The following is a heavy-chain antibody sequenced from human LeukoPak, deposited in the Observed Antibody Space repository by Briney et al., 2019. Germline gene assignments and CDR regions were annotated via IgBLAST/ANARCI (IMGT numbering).Heavy chain of an antibody. Sequence: PSETLSLTCTVSGGSISSGSYYRSWIRQPAGKGLEWIGRIYTSGSTNYNPSLKSRVTISVDTSKNQFSLKLSSVTAADTAVYYCARGFSSSWRGWFDSWGQGTLVIVSS. J-gene: IGHJ5*01. CDR3: ARGFSSSWRGWFDS. D-gene: IGHD6-13*01. CDR1: GGSISSGSYY. V-gene: IGHV4-61*02. CDR2: IYTSGST.